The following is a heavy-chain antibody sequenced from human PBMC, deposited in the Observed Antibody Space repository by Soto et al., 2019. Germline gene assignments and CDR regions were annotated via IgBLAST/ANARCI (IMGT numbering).Heavy chain of an antibody. Sequence: ASVKVSCKASGGMFYSSAINWVRQAPGQGLEWMGWISVFNGDTKYAQKFQGRVAITKDPGTSTAHMELRSLRSDDAAVYFCATKDDHKDDQPYYYGMDVWGQGTTVTVSS. V-gene: IGHV1-18*04. D-gene: IGHD3-16*01. CDR3: ATKDDHKDDQPYYYGMDV. CDR2: ISVFNGDT. J-gene: IGHJ6*02. CDR1: GGMFYSSA.